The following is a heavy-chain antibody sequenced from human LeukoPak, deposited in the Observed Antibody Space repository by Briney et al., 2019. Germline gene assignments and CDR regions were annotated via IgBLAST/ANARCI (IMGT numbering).Heavy chain of an antibody. Sequence: PSETLSLTCTVSGGSISSYYWSWIRQPAGKGLEWIGRIYTSGSTNYNPSLKSRGTMSVDTSKNQFSLKLSSVTAADTAVYYCARDRSGYDSTVTIYYYYYYMDVWGKGTTVTVSS. V-gene: IGHV4-4*07. D-gene: IGHD5-12*01. CDR2: IYTSGST. J-gene: IGHJ6*03. CDR1: GGSISSYY. CDR3: ARDRSGYDSTVTIYYYYYYMDV.